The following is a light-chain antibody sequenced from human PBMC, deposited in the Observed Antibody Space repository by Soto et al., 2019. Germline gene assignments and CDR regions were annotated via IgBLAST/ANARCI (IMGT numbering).Light chain of an antibody. V-gene: IGKV1-33*01. CDR3: QQSYNTPSIT. CDR2: DAS. CDR1: QDISNY. Sequence: DIQMTQSPSTLSGSVGDRVTITCQASQDISNYLNWYQQKPGKAPKLLIYDASNLETGVPSRFSGSGSGTDFTFTISSLQPEDFATYYCQQSYNTPSITFGQRTRLEI. J-gene: IGKJ5*01.